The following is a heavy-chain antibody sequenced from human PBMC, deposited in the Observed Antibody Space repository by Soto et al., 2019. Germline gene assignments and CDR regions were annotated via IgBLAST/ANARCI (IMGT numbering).Heavy chain of an antibody. CDR3: ARDYGSGSYYTGDLDY. J-gene: IGHJ4*02. CDR2: IHSGDSNA. CDR1: GYSLSTAS. D-gene: IGHD3-10*01. V-gene: IGHV5-51*01. Sequence: PVESLKISCNGSGYSLSTASIGWVRQMPWKGLEWIGNIHSGDSNARYSPSFQGQVTMTRDTSISTAYMELSRLRSDDTAVYYCARDYGSGSYYTGDLDYWGQGTLVTAPQ.